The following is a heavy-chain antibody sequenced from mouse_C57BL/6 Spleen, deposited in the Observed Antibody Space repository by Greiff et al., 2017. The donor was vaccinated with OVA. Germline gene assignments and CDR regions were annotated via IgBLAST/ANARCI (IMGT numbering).Heavy chain of an antibody. V-gene: IGHV10-3*01. CDR3: VRDGWLLRYYAMDY. J-gene: IGHJ4*01. D-gene: IGHD2-3*01. CDR2: IRSKSSNYAT. Sequence: EVMLVESGGGLVQPKGSLKLSCAASGFTFNTYAMHWVRQAPGKGLEWVARIRSKSSNYATYYADSVKDRFTISRDDSQSMLYLQMNNLKTEDTAMYYCVRDGWLLRYYAMDYWGQGTSVTVSS. CDR1: GFTFNTYA.